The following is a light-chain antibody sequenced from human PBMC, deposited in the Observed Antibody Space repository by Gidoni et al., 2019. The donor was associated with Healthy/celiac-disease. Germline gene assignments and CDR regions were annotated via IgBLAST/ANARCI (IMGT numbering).Light chain of an antibody. CDR3: NSRDSSGNHVV. V-gene: IGLV3-19*01. Sequence: SELTQDPAVSVALGQTVRITGQGDSLRSYYASWYQQKTGQAPVLVIYCKKNRPSGNPDRFSVSSSGNTASLTITGAQAEDAADYYCNSRDSSGNHVVFGGGTTLTVL. CDR1: SLRSYY. J-gene: IGLJ2*01. CDR2: CKK.